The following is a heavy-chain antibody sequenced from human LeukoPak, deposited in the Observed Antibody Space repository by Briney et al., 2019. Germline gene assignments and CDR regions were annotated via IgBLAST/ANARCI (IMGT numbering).Heavy chain of an antibody. V-gene: IGHV3-7*03. CDR1: GFPFSSYW. CDR2: IKQDGGET. CDR3: ARVWFGYFFQ. D-gene: IGHD3-10*01. J-gene: IGHJ4*02. Sequence: GGSLRLSCAASGFPFSSYWMAWVRQAPGKRLEWVASIKQDGGETFYVDSVKGRFTVSKDTSNNTVFLQMNSLRVEDTAVYFCARVWFGYFFQWGQGALVTVSS.